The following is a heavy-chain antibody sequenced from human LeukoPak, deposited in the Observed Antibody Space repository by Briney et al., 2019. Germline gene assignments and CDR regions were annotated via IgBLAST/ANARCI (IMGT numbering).Heavy chain of an antibody. CDR3: ARIIEMATIFAPFDP. CDR2: IYYSGST. V-gene: IGHV4-4*02. D-gene: IGHD5-24*01. CDR1: GGSISSSNW. Sequence: PSGTLSLTCAVSGGSISSSNWWSWVRQPPGKGLEWIGSIYYSGSTYYSPSLKSRVTISVDTSKNQFSLKLSSVTAADTAVYYCARIIEMATIFAPFDPWGQGTLVTVSS. J-gene: IGHJ5*02.